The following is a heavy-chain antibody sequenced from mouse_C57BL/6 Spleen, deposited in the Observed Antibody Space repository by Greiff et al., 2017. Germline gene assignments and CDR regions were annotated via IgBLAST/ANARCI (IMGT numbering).Heavy chain of an antibody. J-gene: IGHJ4*01. CDR3: ARSSTYSAMDY. D-gene: IGHD5-1*01. Sequence: VQLQQPGAELVKPGASVKLSCKASGYTFTSYWMHWVKQRPGQGLEWIGMIHPNSGSTNYNEKFKSKATLTVDKSSSTAYMQLSSLTSEDSAVYYCARSSTYSAMDYWGQGTSVTVSS. V-gene: IGHV1-64*01. CDR1: GYTFTSYW. CDR2: IHPNSGST.